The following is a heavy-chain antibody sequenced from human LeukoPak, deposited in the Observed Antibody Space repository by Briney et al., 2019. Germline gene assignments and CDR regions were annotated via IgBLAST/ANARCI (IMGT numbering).Heavy chain of an antibody. J-gene: IGHJ4*02. V-gene: IGHV4-30-2*01. Sequence: SETLSLTCTVSGGSISSGGYYWSWIRQPPGKGLEWIGYIYHSGSTYYNPSLKSRVTISVDRSKNQFSLKLSSVTAADTAAYYCAMYSMVRGVITRDYWGQGTLVTVSS. CDR3: AMYSMVRGVITRDY. CDR1: GGSISSGGYY. D-gene: IGHD3-10*01. CDR2: IYHSGST.